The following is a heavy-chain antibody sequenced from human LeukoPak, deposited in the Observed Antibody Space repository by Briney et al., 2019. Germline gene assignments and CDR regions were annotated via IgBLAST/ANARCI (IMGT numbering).Heavy chain of an antibody. CDR1: GGTFSSYA. CDR3: ARSNGVVSSTSCGGAFDI. CDR2: IIPIFGTA. Sequence: SVKVSCKASGGTFSSYAISWVRQAPGQGLEWMGGIIPIFGTANYAQKFQGRVTITADESTSTAYMELSSLRSEDTAVYYCARSNGVVSSTSCGGAFDIWGQGTMVTVSS. D-gene: IGHD2-2*01. J-gene: IGHJ3*02. V-gene: IGHV1-69*13.